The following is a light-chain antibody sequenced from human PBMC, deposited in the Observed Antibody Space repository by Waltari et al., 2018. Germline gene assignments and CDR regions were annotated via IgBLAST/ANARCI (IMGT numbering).Light chain of an antibody. CDR3: QSYDTTTHWV. V-gene: IGLV6-57*03. CDR1: SGSIASNF. CDR2: EDN. Sequence: NFMLTQPHSVSESPGKTVIISCTRSSGSIASNFVQWYQQRPGSVPTTVIFEDNERPSGVPDRFSGSIDSSSNSASLTISGLRTEDEADYYCQSYDTTTHWVFGGGTKLTVL. J-gene: IGLJ3*02.